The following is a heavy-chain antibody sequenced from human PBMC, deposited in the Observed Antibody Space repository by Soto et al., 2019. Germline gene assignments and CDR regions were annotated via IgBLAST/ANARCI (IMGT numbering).Heavy chain of an antibody. CDR1: GFTFSSYA. CDR3: AKAERTGSGWYSDYYYGMDV. J-gene: IGHJ6*04. CDR2: ISGSGGST. Sequence: GGSLRLSCAASGFTFSSYAMSWVRQAPGKGLEWVSAISGSGGSTYYADSVKGRFTISRDNSKNTLYLQMNSLRAEDTAVYYCAKAERTGSGWYSDYYYGMDVWGKGTTVTVSS. D-gene: IGHD6-19*01. V-gene: IGHV3-23*01.